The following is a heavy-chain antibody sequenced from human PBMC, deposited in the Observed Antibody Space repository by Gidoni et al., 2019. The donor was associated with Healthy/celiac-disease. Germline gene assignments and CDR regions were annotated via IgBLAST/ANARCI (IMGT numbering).Heavy chain of an antibody. Sequence: QVQLQESGPGLVKPSETLSLTCTVSGGSISSYYWSWIRQPPGKGLEWIGYIYYSGSTNYNPSLKSRVTISVDTSKNQFSLKLSSVTAADTAVYYCAREHDETYYYDSSGYYYFRYFDLWGRGTLVTVSS. CDR1: GGSISSYY. CDR2: IYYSGST. J-gene: IGHJ2*01. V-gene: IGHV4-59*01. D-gene: IGHD3-22*01. CDR3: AREHDETYYYDSSGYYYFRYFDL.